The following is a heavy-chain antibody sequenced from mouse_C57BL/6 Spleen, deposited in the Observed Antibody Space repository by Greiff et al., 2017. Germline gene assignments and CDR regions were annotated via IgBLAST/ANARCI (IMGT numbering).Heavy chain of an antibody. Sequence: VKLVESGPGLVAPSQSLSITCTVSGFSLTSYAISWVRQPPGKGLEWLGVIWTGGGTNYNSALKSRLSISQDNSKSQVFLKMNSLQTDDTARYYCARNTGTRGYYFDDWGQGTTLTVSS. D-gene: IGHD4-1*01. CDR3: ARNTGTRGYYFDD. CDR2: IWTGGGT. CDR1: GFSLTSYA. J-gene: IGHJ2*01. V-gene: IGHV2-9-1*01.